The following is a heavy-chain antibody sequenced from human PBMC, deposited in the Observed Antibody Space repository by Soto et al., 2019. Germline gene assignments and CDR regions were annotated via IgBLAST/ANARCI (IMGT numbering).Heavy chain of an antibody. Sequence: SETLSLTCAVSGYTICSSNWWGWIRQPPGKGLEWIGYIYYSGSTYYNPSLKSRVTMSVDTSKNQFSLKLSSVTAVDTAVYYCARKISGDYWFDPWGQGTLVTVSS. V-gene: IGHV4-28*01. CDR2: IYYSGST. J-gene: IGHJ5*02. CDR3: ARKISGDYWFDP. CDR1: GYTICSSNW. D-gene: IGHD2-21*02.